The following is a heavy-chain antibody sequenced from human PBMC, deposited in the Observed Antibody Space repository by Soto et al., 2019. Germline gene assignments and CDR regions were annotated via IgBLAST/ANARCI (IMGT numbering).Heavy chain of an antibody. CDR2: ISAAGDP. CDR1: GFTFSNYD. Sequence: EVQLVESGGGLVQPGVSLRLSCEASGFTFSNYDMHWVRQGTGKGLEWVSGISAAGDPDYADSVEGRFTISRENAQNSFFLQMNSLRVCDTAVYYCARTDRVFYGLDVWGQGTTVIVSS. J-gene: IGHJ6*02. V-gene: IGHV3-13*05. CDR3: ARTDRVFYGLDV.